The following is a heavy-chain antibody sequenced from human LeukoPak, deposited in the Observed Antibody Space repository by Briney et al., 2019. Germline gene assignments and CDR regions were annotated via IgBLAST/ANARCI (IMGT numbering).Heavy chain of an antibody. V-gene: IGHV4-39*07. CDR2: IYYSGST. J-gene: IGHJ4*02. CDR3: ARAIQQQLDFRKYYFDC. D-gene: IGHD6-13*01. CDR1: GGSISSSSYY. Sequence: SETLSLTCTVSGGSISSSSYYWGWIRQPPGKGLEWIGSIYYSGSTYYNPSLKSRVTISVDTSKNQFSLKLSSVTAADTAVYYCARAIQQQLDFRKYYFDCWGQGTLVTVSS.